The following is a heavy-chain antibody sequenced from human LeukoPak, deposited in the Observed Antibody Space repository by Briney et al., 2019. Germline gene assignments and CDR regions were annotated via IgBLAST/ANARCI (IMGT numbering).Heavy chain of an antibody. D-gene: IGHD5-12*01. CDR1: GXSFSSYG. V-gene: IGHV3-33*01. CDR2: ISYDGKNI. J-gene: IGHJ4*02. Sequence: GGSLRLSCAASGXSFSSYGLHWVRQAPGKGLEWVSAISYDGKNIHYADSVKGRFTISRDNSRNTVYLRMNSLRVEDTAVYYCARTYSRESGYDFVFHYWGQGTWVTVSS. CDR3: ARTYSRESGYDFVFHY.